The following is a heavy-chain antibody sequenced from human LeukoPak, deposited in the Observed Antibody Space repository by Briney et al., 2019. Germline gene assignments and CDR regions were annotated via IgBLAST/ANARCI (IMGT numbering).Heavy chain of an antibody. CDR1: GGTFSSYA. J-gene: IGHJ4*02. V-gene: IGHV1-69*01. D-gene: IGHD3-3*01. Sequence: GASVKVSCKASGGTFSSYAISWVRQAPGQGLEWMGGIIPTFGTANYAQKFQGRVTITADESTSTAYMELSSLRSEDTAVYYCARGNTIFEETPLGYWGQGTLVTVSS. CDR3: ARGNTIFEETPLGY. CDR2: IIPTFGTA.